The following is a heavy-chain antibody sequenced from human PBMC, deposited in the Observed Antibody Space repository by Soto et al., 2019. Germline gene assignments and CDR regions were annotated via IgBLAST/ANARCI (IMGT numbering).Heavy chain of an antibody. CDR3: AGGDYYHSSGYYFYYYTMDV. Sequence: SETLSLTCTVSGGSISSSSYYWGWIRQPPGKGLEWIGNVYYGGSTYYNPSLKSRVTISVETSKSQFSLKLSSVTAADTAVYYCAGGDYYHSSGYYFYYYTMDVWGQGTTVTRLL. CDR2: VYYGGST. D-gene: IGHD3-22*01. V-gene: IGHV4-39*01. CDR1: GGSISSSSYY. J-gene: IGHJ6*02.